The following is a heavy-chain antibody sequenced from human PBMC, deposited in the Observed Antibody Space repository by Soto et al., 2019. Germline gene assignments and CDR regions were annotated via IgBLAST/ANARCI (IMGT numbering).Heavy chain of an antibody. Sequence: QVHLVQSGAEVKKPGASVKVSCKASGYTFTNYGVTWVRQAPGQGLEWMGWITPYNGNTHYAQKLQGRVTMTTDTSTSTAYMELWSLRSDDTAVYYGARAGDYGSFYCFDYWGQGTLVTVSS. CDR1: GYTFTNYG. J-gene: IGHJ4*02. CDR2: ITPYNGNT. D-gene: IGHD3-10*01. CDR3: ARAGDYGSFYCFDY. V-gene: IGHV1-18*01.